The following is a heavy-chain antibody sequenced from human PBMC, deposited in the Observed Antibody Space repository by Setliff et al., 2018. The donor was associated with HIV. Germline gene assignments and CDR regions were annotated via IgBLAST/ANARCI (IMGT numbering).Heavy chain of an antibody. CDR2: INPSGGRT. CDR3: ARGAPAEYYDFWSGYILWDV. J-gene: IGHJ6*03. D-gene: IGHD3-3*01. Sequence: ASVKVSCKASGYAFTSYYMHWVRQAPGPGLEWMGMINPSGGRTSYAQKFQGRVTMTRDTSTSTVYMELSSLRSEDTAVYYCARGAPAEYYDFWSGYILWDVWGKGTTVT. CDR1: GYAFTSYY. V-gene: IGHV1-46*01.